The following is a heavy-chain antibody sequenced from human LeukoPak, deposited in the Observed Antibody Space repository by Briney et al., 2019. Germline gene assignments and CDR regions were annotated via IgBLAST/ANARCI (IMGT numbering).Heavy chain of an antibody. CDR1: GYSISSGYY. Sequence: SETLSLTCAVSGYSISSGYYWGWIRQPPGKGLEWIGSIYHSGSTYYNPSLESRVTISVDTSKNQFSLKLSSVTAADTAVYYCARVDQLLSYYMDVWGKGTTVTVSS. CDR2: IYHSGST. CDR3: ARVDQLLSYYMDV. D-gene: IGHD2-2*01. J-gene: IGHJ6*03. V-gene: IGHV4-38-2*01.